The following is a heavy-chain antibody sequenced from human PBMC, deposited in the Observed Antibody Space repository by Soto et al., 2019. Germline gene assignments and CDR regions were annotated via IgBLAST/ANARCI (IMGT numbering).Heavy chain of an antibody. Sequence: QVQLQQWGAGLLKPSETLSLTCAVYGGSFSGYYWSWIRQPPGKGLEWIGEINHSGSTNYNPSLKSRVTISVDTSKNQCSLKLSSVTAADTAVYYCAGLYYYDSSGYPIDYYYGMDVWGQGTTVTVSS. CDR2: INHSGST. CDR3: AGLYYYDSSGYPIDYYYGMDV. CDR1: GGSFSGYY. D-gene: IGHD3-22*01. J-gene: IGHJ6*02. V-gene: IGHV4-34*01.